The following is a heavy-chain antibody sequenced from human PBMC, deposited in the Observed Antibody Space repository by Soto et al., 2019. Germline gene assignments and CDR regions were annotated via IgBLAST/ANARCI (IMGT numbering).Heavy chain of an antibody. D-gene: IGHD5-12*01. V-gene: IGHV4-34*01. CDR3: ARVRVRRWLQLSAFDI. CDR1: GGSFSGYY. Sequence: SETLSLTCAVYGGSFSGYYWCWIRQPPGKGLEWIGAINHSGSTNYNPSLTSRVTISVDTSKNQFSLKLSSVTAADTAVYYCARVRVRRWLQLSAFDIWGQGTMVTVSS. J-gene: IGHJ3*02. CDR2: INHSGST.